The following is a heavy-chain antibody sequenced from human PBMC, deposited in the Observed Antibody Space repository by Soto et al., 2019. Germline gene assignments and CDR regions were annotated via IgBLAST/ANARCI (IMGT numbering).Heavy chain of an antibody. J-gene: IGHJ5*02. CDR3: AREITAGVWFDP. CDR1: GFTFSSYW. CDR2: INSDGSST. Sequence: GGSLRLACAASGFTFSSYWMHWVRQAPGKGLVWVSRINSDGSSTSYADSVKGRFTISRDNAKNTLYLQMNSLRAEDTAVYYCAREITAGVWFDPWGQGTLVTVSS. V-gene: IGHV3-74*01. D-gene: IGHD3-10*01.